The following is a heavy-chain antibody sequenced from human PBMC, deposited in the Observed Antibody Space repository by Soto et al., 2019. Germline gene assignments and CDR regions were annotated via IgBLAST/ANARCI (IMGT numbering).Heavy chain of an antibody. Sequence: QVQLVESGGGVVQPGRSLRLSCAASGFTFSSYGMHWVRQAPGKGLEWVAVISYDGSNKYYADYVKGRFTISRDNSKNTLFLQMNSLRAEYTAVYYCAKDPQLDYYYYGMDVWGQGTTVTVSS. CDR1: GFTFSSYG. D-gene: IGHD1-1*01. J-gene: IGHJ6*02. CDR2: ISYDGSNK. CDR3: AKDPQLDYYYYGMDV. V-gene: IGHV3-30*18.